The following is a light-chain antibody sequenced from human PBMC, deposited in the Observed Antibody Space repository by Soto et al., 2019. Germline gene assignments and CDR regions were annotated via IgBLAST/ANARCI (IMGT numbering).Light chain of an antibody. CDR3: AAWDDSLNGLI. CDR2: NSD. V-gene: IGLV1-44*01. Sequence: QSVLTQPPSASGAPGQRVTISSSGSSSNIGSNTVNWYQQLPGTAPKLLIYNSDQRPSGVPDRFSGSKSGTSASLVIGGLQSEDEADYYCAAWDDSLNGLIFGGGTKLTVL. CDR1: SSNIGSNT. J-gene: IGLJ2*01.